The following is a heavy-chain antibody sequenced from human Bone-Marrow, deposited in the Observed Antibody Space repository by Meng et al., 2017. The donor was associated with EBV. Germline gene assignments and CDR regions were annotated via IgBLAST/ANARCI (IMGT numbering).Heavy chain of an antibody. V-gene: IGHV4-30-2*01. Sequence: QLQLQESGSGVVKPSQTLSLTCAVSGGSISSGGYSWSWIRQPPGKGLEWIGYIYHSGSTYYNPSLKSRVTISVDRSKNQFSLKLSSVTAADTAVYYCARVVARSYFDYWGQGTLVTVSS. CDR3: ARVVARSYFDY. CDR2: IYHSGST. CDR1: GGSISSGGYS. J-gene: IGHJ4*02.